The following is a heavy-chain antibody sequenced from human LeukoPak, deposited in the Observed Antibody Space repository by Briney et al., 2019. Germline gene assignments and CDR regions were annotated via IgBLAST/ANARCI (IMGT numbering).Heavy chain of an antibody. CDR1: GGSISSSSYY. D-gene: IGHD3-22*01. CDR2: IYYSGST. CDR3: ALYYYYDSSGYFDY. J-gene: IGHJ4*02. V-gene: IGHV4-39*01. Sequence: SETLSLTCTVSGGSISSSSYYWGWIRQPPGKGLEWIGSIYYSGSTYYNPSLKSRVTISVDTSKNQFSLKLSSVTAADTAVYYCALYYYYDSSGYFDYWGQGTLVTVSS.